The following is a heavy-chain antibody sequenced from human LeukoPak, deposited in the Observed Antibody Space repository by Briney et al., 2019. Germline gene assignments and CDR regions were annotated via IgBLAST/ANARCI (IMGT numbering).Heavy chain of an antibody. V-gene: IGHV4-61*02. CDR1: GGSISSGSYY. Sequence: SQTLSLTCTVSGGSISSGSYYWSWIRQPAGKGLEWIGRIYTSGSTNYNPSLKSRVTISVDTSKNQFSLKLSSVTAADTAVYYCARDRSKNWFDPWGQGTLVTVSS. J-gene: IGHJ5*02. CDR2: IYTSGST. CDR3: ARDRSKNWFDP.